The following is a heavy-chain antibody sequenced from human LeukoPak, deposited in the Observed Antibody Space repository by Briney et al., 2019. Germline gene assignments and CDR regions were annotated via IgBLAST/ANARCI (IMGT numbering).Heavy chain of an antibody. CDR3: ASERVAYDTKDFDY. J-gene: IGHJ4*02. Sequence: ASGKVSCNATGNVFTGYYIHWVRQAPGLRLDWMGAINPSDGGTNHAQKFQGRVTMTWDTSTSTVYMELRSLISEDTAVYYCASERVAYDTKDFDYWGQGALVTVSS. V-gene: IGHV1-46*01. CDR2: INPSDGGT. D-gene: IGHD3-22*01. CDR1: GNVFTGYY.